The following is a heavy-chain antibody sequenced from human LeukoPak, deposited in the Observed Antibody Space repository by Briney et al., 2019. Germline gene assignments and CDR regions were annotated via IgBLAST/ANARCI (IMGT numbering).Heavy chain of an antibody. V-gene: IGHV4-31*03. CDR2: IYYSESTYT. CDR3: ARDNYGDGRYFDY. J-gene: IGHJ4*02. CDR1: GGSISSGNYY. D-gene: IGHD4-17*01. Sequence: SQTLSLTCTVSGGSISSGNYYWSWIRQHPGRGLEWIGYIYYSESTYTYYNPSLKSRVTISVDTSKNQFSLKLNSVTAADTAIYYCARDNYGDGRYFDYWGQGTLVTVPS.